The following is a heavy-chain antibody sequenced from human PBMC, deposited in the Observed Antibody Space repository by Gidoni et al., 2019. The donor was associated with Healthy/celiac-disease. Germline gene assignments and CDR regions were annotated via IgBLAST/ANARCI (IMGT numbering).Heavy chain of an antibody. CDR3: ARGRRDGYNDHKYYFDY. CDR1: GYTFTSYD. V-gene: IGHV1-8*01. J-gene: IGHJ4*02. CDR2: MNPNSGNT. Sequence: QVQLVQSGAEVKKPGASVKVSCKASGYTFTSYDINWVRQATGQGLEWMGWMNPNSGNTGYAQKFQGRVTMTRNTSISTAYMELSSLRSEDTAVYYCARGRRDGYNDHKYYFDYWGQGTLVTVSS. D-gene: IGHD5-12*01.